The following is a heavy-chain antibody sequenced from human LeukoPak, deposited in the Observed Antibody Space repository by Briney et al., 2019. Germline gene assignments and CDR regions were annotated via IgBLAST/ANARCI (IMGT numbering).Heavy chain of an antibody. J-gene: IGHJ3*02. CDR1: GFTVSSNY. D-gene: IGHD4-17*01. V-gene: IGHV3-30-3*01. CDR3: ARDGRGLVTTYGAFDI. Sequence: GGSLRLSCAASGFTVSSNYMSWVRQAPGKGLEWVAVISYDGSNKYYADSVKGRFTISRDNSKNTLYLQMNSLRAEDTAVYYCARDGRGLVTTYGAFDIWGQGTMVTVSS. CDR2: ISYDGSNK.